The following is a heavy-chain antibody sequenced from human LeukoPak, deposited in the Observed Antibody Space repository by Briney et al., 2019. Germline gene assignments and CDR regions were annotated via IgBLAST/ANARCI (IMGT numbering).Heavy chain of an antibody. D-gene: IGHD1-26*01. V-gene: IGHV4-4*02. J-gene: IGHJ4*02. CDR3: TRESGAFSPFGF. CDR2: VHLSGAS. CDR1: GGSILTTNW. Sequence: SETLSLTCAVSGGSILTTNWWSWVRQPPGKGLEWIGEVHLSGASNYNPSLKSRVNMSIDKSKNQLSLELTSVTAADTAIYYCTRESGAFSPFGFWGPGTLVTVSS.